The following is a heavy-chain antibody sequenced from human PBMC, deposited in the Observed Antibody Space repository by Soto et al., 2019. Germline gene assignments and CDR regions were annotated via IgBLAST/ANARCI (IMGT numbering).Heavy chain of an antibody. CDR3: ACIFSGGYGYGFYYYGMDV. J-gene: IGHJ6*02. D-gene: IGHD5-18*01. V-gene: IGHV4-39*01. Sequence: PSETLSLTCTVSGGSIRSSSYYWGWIRQPPGKGLEWIGSIYYSGYTYYNPSLKSRVTIPVDTSKNQFSLKLSSVTAADTAVYYCACIFSGGYGYGFYYYGMDVWGQGTTVT. CDR2: IYYSGYT. CDR1: GGSIRSSSYY.